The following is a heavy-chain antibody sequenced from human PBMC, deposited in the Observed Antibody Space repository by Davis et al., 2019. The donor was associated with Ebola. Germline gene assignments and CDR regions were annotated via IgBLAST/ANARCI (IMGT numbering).Heavy chain of an antibody. V-gene: IGHV3-23*01. CDR2: ISGDGRST. D-gene: IGHD1-26*01. J-gene: IGHJ4*02. CDR1: GFTITSYA. CDR3: AKQRGVGAIDYDY. Sequence: GESLKISCAASGFTITSYAMSWVRQAPGKGLEWVSGISGDGRSTDYADSVKGRFTISRDISKNTVFLQMNSLGAEDTAVYYCAKQRGVGAIDYDYWGRGTVVTVSS.